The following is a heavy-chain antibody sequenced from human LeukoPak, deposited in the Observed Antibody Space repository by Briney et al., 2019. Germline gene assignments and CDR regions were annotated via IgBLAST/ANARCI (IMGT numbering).Heavy chain of an antibody. J-gene: IGHJ4*02. V-gene: IGHV3-74*01. Sequence: QPGGSLRLSCAASGFTFSSHWMRWVRHAPGEGLVWVSRINSDGSITSYADSVKGRFTISRDKAKNTPNLQMNSLRAEDTAVYYCARVNYPDYWGQGTLVTVSS. CDR1: GFTFSSHW. CDR2: INSDGSIT. CDR3: ARVNYPDY.